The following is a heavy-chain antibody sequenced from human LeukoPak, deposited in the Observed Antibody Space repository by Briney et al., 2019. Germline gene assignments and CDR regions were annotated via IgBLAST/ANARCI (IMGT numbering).Heavy chain of an antibody. CDR2: ISGSGDST. CDR1: GFTFSSYG. V-gene: IGHV3-23*01. J-gene: IGHJ5*02. Sequence: GGSLRLSCAASGFTFSSYGMSWVRQAPGKGLEWVSAISGSGDSTYYGDSVKGRFTISRDNSKNTLYLQMNSLRAEDTAVYYCAKEDRRVRSGFDPWGQGTLVTVSS. CDR3: AKEDRRVRSGFDP. D-gene: IGHD1-14*01.